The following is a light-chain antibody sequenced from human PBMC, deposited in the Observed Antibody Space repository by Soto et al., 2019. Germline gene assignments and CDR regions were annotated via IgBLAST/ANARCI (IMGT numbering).Light chain of an antibody. CDR1: QNIRNY. CDR3: QQSYSPPFT. V-gene: IGKV1-39*01. CDR2: DTS. Sequence: DIQMTQSPSSLSASVGDRVTITCRASQNIRNYLNWYQLKPGKAPKLLMFDTSSLQGGVTSRFSGSGSGTDFILTISSLQPEDFATYHCQQSYSPPFTFGPGTKVEIK. J-gene: IGKJ3*01.